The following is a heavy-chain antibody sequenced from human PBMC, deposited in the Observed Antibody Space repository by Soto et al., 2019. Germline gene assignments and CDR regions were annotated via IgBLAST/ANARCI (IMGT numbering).Heavy chain of an antibody. CDR1: GYTFTGYY. Sequence: GASVKVSCKASGYTFTGYYIYWVRQAPGQGLEWMGWINPNSGVTNYAQKFQDWATMTRDTSISTAYMELSRLRSDDTAVYYCARVGTSFTYNNWFDSWGQGTLVTVSS. CDR2: INPNSGVT. V-gene: IGHV1-2*04. CDR3: ARVGTSFTYNNWFDS. D-gene: IGHD2-2*01. J-gene: IGHJ5*01.